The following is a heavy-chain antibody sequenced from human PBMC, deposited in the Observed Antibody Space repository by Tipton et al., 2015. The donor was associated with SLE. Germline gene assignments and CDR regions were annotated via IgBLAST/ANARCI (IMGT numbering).Heavy chain of an antibody. CDR3: ARYSKSWTKVFDS. D-gene: IGHD1-26*01. CDR2: IYNSGSP. Sequence: TLSLTCTVSGGSISPYYLSWIRQPAGKGLEWIGRIYNSGSPNYNPSLKSRVTISLDTSEKQFSLKLSSVTAADTAVYYCARYSKSWTKVFDSWGQGTMVTVSS. J-gene: IGHJ3*01. V-gene: IGHV4-4*07. CDR1: GGSISPYY.